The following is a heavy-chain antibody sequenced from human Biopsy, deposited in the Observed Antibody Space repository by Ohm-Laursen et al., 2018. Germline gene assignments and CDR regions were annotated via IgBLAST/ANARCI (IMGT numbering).Heavy chain of an antibody. Sequence: ASVTVSCNVSGYTFTSYDITWVRQASGQGPEWIGWLNPVSGNSNFGQKFRGRVTVTSDTPISTAYMELSGLTSDDTATYYCGRAVRNQLLTDPWGQGTLVTVTS. CDR2: LNPVSGNS. CDR3: GRAVRNQLLTDP. J-gene: IGHJ5*02. D-gene: IGHD1-7*01. V-gene: IGHV1-8*01. CDR1: GYTFTSYD.